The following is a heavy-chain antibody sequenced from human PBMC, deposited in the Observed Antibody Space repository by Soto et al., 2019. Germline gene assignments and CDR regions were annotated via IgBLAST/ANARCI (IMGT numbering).Heavy chain of an antibody. J-gene: IGHJ4*02. V-gene: IGHV3-23*01. CDR1: GFTFTSYA. Sequence: GGSLRLSCAASGFTFTSYAMSWVRRAPGRGLEWVSAISGSGEYTYYADSVKGRFTISRDNPKNTLYLQMNSLRAEDTAVYYCALVFIDYLRGFYFVVWGQGTRVTVSS. CDR2: ISGSGEYT. CDR3: ALVFIDYLRGFYFVV. D-gene: IGHD4-17*01.